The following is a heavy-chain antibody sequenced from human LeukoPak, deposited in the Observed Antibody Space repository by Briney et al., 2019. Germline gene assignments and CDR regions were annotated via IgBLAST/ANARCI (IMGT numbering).Heavy chain of an antibody. Sequence: GGSLRLSCAASGFTFSSYSMNWVRQAPGKGLEWVSYTSSSSSTIYYADSVKGRFTISRDNAKNALYLQMNSLRAEDTAVYYCARDPRRAQYQLPMYNWFDPWGQGTLVTVSS. CDR1: GFTFSSYS. V-gene: IGHV3-48*01. D-gene: IGHD2-2*01. CDR3: ARDPRRAQYQLPMYNWFDP. J-gene: IGHJ5*02. CDR2: TSSSSSTI.